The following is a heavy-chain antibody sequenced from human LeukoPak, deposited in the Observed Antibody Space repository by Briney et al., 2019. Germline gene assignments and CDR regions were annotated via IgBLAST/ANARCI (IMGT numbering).Heavy chain of an antibody. Sequence: ASVKVSCKTSGYTFTGYYMQWVRQAPGQGPEWMGWINPNSGGTKYAQKFQGRVTMTRDTSISTVYMELSRLRSDDTAVHYCARDPGSGYYSKNFDYWGQGTLVTVSS. CDR3: ARDPGSGYYSKNFDY. V-gene: IGHV1-2*02. CDR1: GYTFTGYY. D-gene: IGHD3-22*01. CDR2: INPNSGGT. J-gene: IGHJ4*02.